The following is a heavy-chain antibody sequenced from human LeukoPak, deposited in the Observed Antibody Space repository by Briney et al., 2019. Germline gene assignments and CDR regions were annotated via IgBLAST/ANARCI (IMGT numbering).Heavy chain of an antibody. CDR1: GFTFSSYG. V-gene: IGHV3-30*18. D-gene: IGHD6-25*01. J-gene: IGHJ6*02. CDR2: ISYDGSNK. Sequence: PGRSLRLSCAASGFTFSSYGMHWVRQAPGKGLEWVAVISYDGSNKYYADSVKGRFTIPRDNSKNTLYLQMNSLRAEDTAVYYCAKDAADYYGMDVWGQGTTVTVSS. CDR3: AKDAADYYGMDV.